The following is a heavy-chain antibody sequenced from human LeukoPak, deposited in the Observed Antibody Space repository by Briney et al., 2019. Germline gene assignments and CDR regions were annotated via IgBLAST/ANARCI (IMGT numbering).Heavy chain of an antibody. J-gene: IGHJ4*02. V-gene: IGHV4-34*01. CDR3: ARRLSDLGDFDY. CDR2: INHSGST. D-gene: IGHD3-16*02. CDR1: GFTFSSYA. Sequence: GSLRLSCAASGFTFSSYAMSWIRQPPGRGLEWIGEINHSGSTNYNPSLKSRVTISVDTSKNQFSLKLSSVTAADTAVYYCARRLSDLGDFDYWGQGTLVTVSS.